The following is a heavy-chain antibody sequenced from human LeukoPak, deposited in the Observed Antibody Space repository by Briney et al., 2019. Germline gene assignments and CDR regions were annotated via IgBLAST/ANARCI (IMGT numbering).Heavy chain of an antibody. V-gene: IGHV1-24*01. Sequence: AASVKVSCKVSGYTLTELSMHWVRQAPGKGLEWMGGFDPEDGETIYAQKFQGRVTMTEDTSTDTAYMELSSLRSEDTAVYYCATDQMNRYSSGWPSYMDVWGKGTTVTVSS. CDR2: FDPEDGET. CDR3: ATDQMNRYSSGWPSYMDV. J-gene: IGHJ6*03. CDR1: GYTLTELS. D-gene: IGHD6-19*01.